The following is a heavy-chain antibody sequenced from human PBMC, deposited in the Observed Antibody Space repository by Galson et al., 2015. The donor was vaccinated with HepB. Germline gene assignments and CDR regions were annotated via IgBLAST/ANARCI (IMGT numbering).Heavy chain of an antibody. V-gene: IGHV1-2*02. CDR3: ARVGSPFRKQRFLGDYWGQGTLVTVSSGSASAPTHYYYMDV. CDR2: INPNSGGT. J-gene: IGHJ6*03. CDR1: GYTFTGYY. Sequence: SVKVSCKASGYTFTGYYMHWVRQAPGQGLEWMGWINPNSGGTNYAQKFQGRVTMTRDTSISTAYMELSRLRSDDTAVYYCARVGSPFRKQRFLGDYWGQGTLVTVSSGSASAPTHYYYMDVWGKGTTVTVSS. D-gene: IGHD3-3*01.